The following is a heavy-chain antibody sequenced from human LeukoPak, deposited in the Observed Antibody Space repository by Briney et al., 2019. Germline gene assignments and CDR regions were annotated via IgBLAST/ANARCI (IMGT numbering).Heavy chain of an antibody. D-gene: IGHD6-19*01. CDR3: ARGLPSSYYYYYMDV. CDR2: INHSGST. J-gene: IGHJ6*03. CDR1: GGSFSGYY. V-gene: IGHV4-34*01. Sequence: PSETLSLTCAVYGGSFSGYYWSWIRQPPGKGLEWIGEINHSGSTNYNPSLKSRVTISVDTSKNQFSLKLSSVPAADTAVYYCARGLPSSYYYYYMDVWGKGTTVTVSS.